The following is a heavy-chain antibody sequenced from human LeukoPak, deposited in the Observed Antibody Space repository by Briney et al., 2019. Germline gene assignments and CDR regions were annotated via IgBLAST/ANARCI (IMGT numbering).Heavy chain of an antibody. J-gene: IGHJ4*02. CDR1: GFTFSSYA. CDR3: ATLWANVLGYSSGWYYFDY. Sequence: PGGSLRLSCAASGFTFSSYAMSWDRQAPGKGLEWVSAISGSGGSTYYADSVKGRFTISRDNSKNTLYLQMNSLRAEDTAVYYCATLWANVLGYSSGWYYFDYWGQGTLVTVSS. V-gene: IGHV3-23*01. D-gene: IGHD6-19*01. CDR2: ISGSGGST.